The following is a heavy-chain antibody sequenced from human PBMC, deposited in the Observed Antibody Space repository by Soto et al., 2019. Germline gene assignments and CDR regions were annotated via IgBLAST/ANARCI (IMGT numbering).Heavy chain of an antibody. CDR2: IYPGDSDT. CDR1: GYSFTSYW. V-gene: IGHV5-51*01. Sequence: GESLKISCKGSGYSFTSYWIGWVRQMPGKGLEWMGIIYPGDSDTRYSPSFQGQVTISADKSISTAYLQWSSLKASDTAMYYCARQRRIAAAGTANYYYYYMDVWGKGTTVTVSS. J-gene: IGHJ6*03. CDR3: ARQRRIAAAGTANYYYYYMDV. D-gene: IGHD6-13*01.